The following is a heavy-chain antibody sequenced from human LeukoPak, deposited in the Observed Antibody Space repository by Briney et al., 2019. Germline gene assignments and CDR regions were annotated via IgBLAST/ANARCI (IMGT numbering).Heavy chain of an antibody. V-gene: IGHV4-30-2*01. Sequence: SQTLSLTCAVSGGSISSGGYSWSWIRQPPGKGLEWIGYIYHSGSTYYNPSLKSRVTISVDRSKNQFSLKLSSVTAADTAVYYCARGLSLWSGYYIIHSSKWFDPWGQGTLVTVSS. J-gene: IGHJ5*02. CDR3: ARGLSLWSGYYIIHSSKWFDP. D-gene: IGHD3-3*01. CDR1: GGSISSGGYS. CDR2: IYHSGST.